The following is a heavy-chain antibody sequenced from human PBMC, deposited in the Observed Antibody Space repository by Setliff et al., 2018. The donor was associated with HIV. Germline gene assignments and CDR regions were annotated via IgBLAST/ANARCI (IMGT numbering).Heavy chain of an antibody. J-gene: IGHJ6*03. Sequence: SVKVSCKASGYTLGGNYMSWVRQAPGQGLEWMGGIIPMFGSANYAQKFQGRVTITADGSTRTVYMVLSSLRSEDTAVYYCARGTDGDYYYYMDVWGKGTTVTVSS. CDR2: IIPMFGSA. V-gene: IGHV1-69*13. D-gene: IGHD3-10*01. CDR3: ARGTDGDYYYYMDV. CDR1: GYTLGGNY.